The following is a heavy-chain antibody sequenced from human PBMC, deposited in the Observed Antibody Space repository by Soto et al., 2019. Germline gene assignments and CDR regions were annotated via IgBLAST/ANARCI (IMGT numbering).Heavy chain of an antibody. Sequence: PGESLKISCKGSGYSFTIYWISWVRQMPGKGLEWMGRIDPSDSYTNYSPSFQGHVTISADKSISTAYLQWSSLKASDTAMYYCARHPXYYDSSGHHYYYYGMDVWGQGTTVTVSS. CDR1: GYSFTIYW. CDR3: ARHPXYYDSSGHHYYYYGMDV. D-gene: IGHD3-22*01. CDR2: IDPSDSYT. V-gene: IGHV5-10-1*01. J-gene: IGHJ6*02.